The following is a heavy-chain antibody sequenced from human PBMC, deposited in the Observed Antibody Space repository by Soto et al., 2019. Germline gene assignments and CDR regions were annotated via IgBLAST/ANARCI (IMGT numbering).Heavy chain of an antibody. J-gene: IGHJ5*02. V-gene: IGHV3-66*01. CDR2: IYSGGST. Sequence: GGSLRLSCAASGFTVSSNYMSWVRQAPGKGLEWVSVIYSGGSTYYADSVKGRFTISRDNSKNTLYLQMNSLRAEDTAVYYCARERSSSWQHNRLAPWGQGTLVTVSS. D-gene: IGHD6-13*01. CDR3: ARERSSSWQHNRLAP. CDR1: GFTVSSNY.